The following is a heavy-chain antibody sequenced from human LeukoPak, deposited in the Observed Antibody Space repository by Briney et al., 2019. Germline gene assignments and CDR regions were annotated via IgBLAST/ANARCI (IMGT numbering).Heavy chain of an antibody. CDR3: ARAPLHYGSETTFDY. CDR2: IYYSGST. V-gene: IGHV4-30-4*01. CDR1: GGSISSGDYY. Sequence: SQTLSLTCTVSGGSISSGDYYWSWIRQPPGKGLEWIGYIYYSGSTYYNPSLKSRVTISVDTSKNQFSLKLSSVTAADTAVYYCARAPLHYGSETTFDYWGQGTLVTVSS. D-gene: IGHD3-10*01. J-gene: IGHJ4*02.